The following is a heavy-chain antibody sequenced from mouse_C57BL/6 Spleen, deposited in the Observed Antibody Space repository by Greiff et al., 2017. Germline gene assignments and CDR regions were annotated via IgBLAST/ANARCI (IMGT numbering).Heavy chain of an antibody. CDR1: GYAFSSSW. J-gene: IGHJ3*01. Sequence: VQLQQSGPELVKPGASVKISCKASGYAFSSSWMNWVKQRPGKGLEWIGRIYPGDGDTNFNGKFKGKATLTADKSSSTAYMQLSSLTSEDSAVYFCAREGDGYYVPFAYWGQGTLVTVSA. CDR2: IYPGDGDT. V-gene: IGHV1-82*01. CDR3: AREGDGYYVPFAY. D-gene: IGHD2-3*01.